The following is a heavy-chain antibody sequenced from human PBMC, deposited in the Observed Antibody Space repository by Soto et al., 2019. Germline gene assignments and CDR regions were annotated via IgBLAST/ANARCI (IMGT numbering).Heavy chain of an antibody. D-gene: IGHD3-10*01. V-gene: IGHV4-30-2*03. J-gene: IGHJ6*02. CDR1: GSSISSGGYS. CDR3: AGRRYVSGRSNGLDV. CDR2: IYYSGNT. Sequence: TLSLPCAVSGSSISSGGYSWRLIRQPPGKGLEWIGSIYYSGNTYYNPSLKSRVTISVDTSKNQFSLKLSSVTAEDTAVYYCAGRRYVSGRSNGLDVWGQGTTVTVSS.